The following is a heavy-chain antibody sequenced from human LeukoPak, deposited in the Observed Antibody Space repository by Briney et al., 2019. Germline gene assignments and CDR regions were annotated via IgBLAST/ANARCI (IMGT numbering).Heavy chain of an antibody. CDR1: GFSFSSYE. J-gene: IGHJ4*01. CDR2: LSGSGITT. V-gene: IGHV3-23*01. D-gene: IGHD6-19*01. Sequence: GGSLSRSCEASGFSFSSYEMNWVRQAPGKGLEWVSTLSGSGITTYYADSVKGRFTISRDNSKNTLYLQMNSLRAEDTAVYYCAKGIYSSGWSYFDYWGHGTLVTVSS. CDR3: AKGIYSSGWSYFDY.